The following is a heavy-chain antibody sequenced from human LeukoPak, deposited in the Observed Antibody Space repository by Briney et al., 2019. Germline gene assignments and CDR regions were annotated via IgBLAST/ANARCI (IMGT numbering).Heavy chain of an antibody. CDR1: GGSISSSSYN. D-gene: IGHD3-9*01. CDR2: IYYSGST. CDR3: ARVQFYDILTADYPAFDY. J-gene: IGHJ4*02. Sequence: SGTLSLTCTVSGGSISSSSYNWGWIGQPPGKGLEWIGSIYYSGSTYYNPSLKSRVTISVDTSKNQFSLKLSSVTAADTSVYYCARVQFYDILTADYPAFDYWGQGTLVTVSS. V-gene: IGHV4-39*07.